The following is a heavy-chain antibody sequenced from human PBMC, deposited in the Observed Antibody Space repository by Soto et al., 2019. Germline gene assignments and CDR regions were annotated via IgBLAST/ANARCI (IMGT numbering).Heavy chain of an antibody. CDR1: GFSFGTYG. D-gene: IGHD2-2*01. CDR2: ISYDGNNK. CDR3: AKGQHCSTTSCYFYYYGMDV. Sequence: QVQLVESGGGVVQPGRSLRLSCAASGFSFGTYGMHWVRQAPGKGLEWVAVISYDGNNKYYADSVKGRLTISRDNSKNTLYLQMNSLRAEDTAVYYCAKGQHCSTTSCYFYYYGMDVWGQGTTVAVSS. V-gene: IGHV3-30*18. J-gene: IGHJ6*02.